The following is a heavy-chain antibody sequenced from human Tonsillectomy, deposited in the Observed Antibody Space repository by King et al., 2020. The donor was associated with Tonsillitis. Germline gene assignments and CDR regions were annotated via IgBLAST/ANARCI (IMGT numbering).Heavy chain of an antibody. CDR3: ARDTVLRYYFDF. CDR2: IKQDGTEK. V-gene: IGHV3-7*01. J-gene: IGHJ4*02. D-gene: IGHD3-10*02. Sequence: VQLVESGGGLVQPGGSLRLSCAASGFTFRSYWMSWVRQTSGKGLEWVANIKQDGTEKDYVDSVRGRFTFSRDNAKNSLYLEMNSLRAEDTGVYFCARDTVLRYYFDFWGQGTLVTVSS. CDR1: GFTFRSYW.